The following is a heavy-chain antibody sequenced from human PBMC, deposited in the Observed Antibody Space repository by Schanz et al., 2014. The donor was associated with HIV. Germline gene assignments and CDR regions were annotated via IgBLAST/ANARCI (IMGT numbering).Heavy chain of an antibody. D-gene: IGHD1-26*01. CDR1: GLTFSNYA. CDR2: ISGSGAST. V-gene: IGHV3-23*01. J-gene: IGHJ4*02. Sequence: EVQLMDSGGGLVRPGGSLRLSCAASGLTFSNYAMSWVRQAPGKGLEWVSTISGSGASTFYADSVKGRFTISRDNSKNTLYLQMNSLRAEDTAIYYCAKNGITDYFDYWGQGSLVTVSS. CDR3: AKNGITDYFDY.